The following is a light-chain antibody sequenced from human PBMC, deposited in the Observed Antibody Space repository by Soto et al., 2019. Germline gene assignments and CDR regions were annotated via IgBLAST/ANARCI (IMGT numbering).Light chain of an antibody. Sequence: QSVLTQPPSVSGAPGQRVTISCTGSSSNIWAGYNVHWYQQLPGTAPKLLIYVNSNRPSGVPDRFSGSKSGTSASLAITGLQAEDEADYYCQSYDSSLSGFVVFGGGTKVTVL. CDR2: VNS. V-gene: IGLV1-40*01. CDR3: QSYDSSLSGFVV. J-gene: IGLJ2*01. CDR1: SSNIWAGYN.